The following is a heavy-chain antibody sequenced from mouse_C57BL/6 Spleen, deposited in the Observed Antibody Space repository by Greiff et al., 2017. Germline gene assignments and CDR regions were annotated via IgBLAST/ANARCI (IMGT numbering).Heavy chain of an antibody. CDR1: GYAFTNYL. CDR3: ARSTGRYAMDY. D-gene: IGHD4-1*02. J-gene: IGHJ4*01. CDR2: INPGSGGT. Sequence: VQLQQSGAELVRPGTSVKVSCKASGYAFTNYLIEWVKQRPGQGLEWIGVINPGSGGTNYNEKFKGKATLTADKSSSTAYMQLSSLTSEDSAVYFCARSTGRYAMDYWGKGTSVTVSS. V-gene: IGHV1-54*01.